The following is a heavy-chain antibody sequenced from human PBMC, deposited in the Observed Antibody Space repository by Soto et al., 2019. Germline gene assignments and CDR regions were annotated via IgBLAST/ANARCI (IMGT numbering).Heavy chain of an antibody. V-gene: IGHV4-31*03. J-gene: IGHJ4*02. CDR3: ASGGYPQYYFDY. CDR1: GGSISSGGYY. Sequence: PSEXLSLTCTVSGGSISSGGYYWSWIRQHPGKGLEWIGYIYYSGSTYYNPSLKSRVTISVDTSKNQFSLKLSSVTAADTAVYYCASGGYPQYYFDYWGQGTLVTVSS. D-gene: IGHD5-18*01. CDR2: IYYSGST.